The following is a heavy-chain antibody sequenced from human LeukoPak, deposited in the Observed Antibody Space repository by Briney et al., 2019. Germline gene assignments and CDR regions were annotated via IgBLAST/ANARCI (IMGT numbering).Heavy chain of an antibody. J-gene: IGHJ4*02. CDR1: GGSISSGDYY. CDR2: IYYSGST. V-gene: IGHV4-39*01. D-gene: IGHD1-26*01. Sequence: PSETLSLTCTVSGGSISSGDYYWSWIRQPPGKGLEGIGSIYYSGSTYYNPSLKSRVTISVDTSKNQFSLKLSSVTAADTAVYYCARLHIVGATGVDYWGQGTLVTVSS. CDR3: ARLHIVGATGVDY.